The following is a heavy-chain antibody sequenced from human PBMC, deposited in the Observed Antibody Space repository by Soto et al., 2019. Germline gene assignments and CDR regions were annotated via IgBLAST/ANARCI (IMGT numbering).Heavy chain of an antibody. CDR2: TYYRSKWYN. CDR1: GDSVSSNSAA. J-gene: IGHJ6*02. D-gene: IGHD4-4*01. V-gene: IGHV6-1*01. CDR3: AREEGPTVTRIYGMDV. Sequence: PSQTLSLTCAISGDSVSSNSAAWNWFRQSPSRGLEWLGRTYYRSKWYNDYAVSVKSRITINPDTSKNQFSLQLNSVTPEDTAVYYCAREEGPTVTRIYGMDVWGQGTTVTVSS.